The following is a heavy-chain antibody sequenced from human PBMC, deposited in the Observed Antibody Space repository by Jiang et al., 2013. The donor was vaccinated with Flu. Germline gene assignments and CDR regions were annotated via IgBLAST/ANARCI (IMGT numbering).Heavy chain of an antibody. Sequence: VQLLESGGGVVQPGGSLRLSCAASGFMFKYYAMHWVRQAPGKGLEWVAFIRFDGSNKYYADSVKGRFTISRDNSDNALYLQMISLRPEDTAIYYCATLRGSSYDTYLMDYWGQGTLVTVSA. V-gene: IGHV3-30*02. D-gene: IGHD3-9*01. CDR3: ATLRGSSYDTYLMDY. CDR2: IRFDGSNK. CDR1: GFMFKYYA. J-gene: IGHJ4*02.